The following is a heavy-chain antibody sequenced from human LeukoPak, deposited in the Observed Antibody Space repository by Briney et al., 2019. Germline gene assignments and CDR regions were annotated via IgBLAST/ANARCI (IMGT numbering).Heavy chain of an antibody. Sequence: GGSLRLSCAASRFTLSSYAMSWVRQAPGKGLEWVSAISGSGGSTYYADSVKGRFTISRDNSKNTLFLQMNSLRAEDTAVYFCAKESDDAFDIWGQGTMVTVSS. J-gene: IGHJ3*02. V-gene: IGHV3-23*01. CDR3: AKESDDAFDI. CDR1: RFTLSSYA. CDR2: ISGSGGST.